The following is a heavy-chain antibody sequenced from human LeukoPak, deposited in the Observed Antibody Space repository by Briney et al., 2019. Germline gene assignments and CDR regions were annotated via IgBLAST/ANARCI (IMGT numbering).Heavy chain of an antibody. D-gene: IGHD6-13*01. CDR1: GFTFSSYG. Sequence: PGRSLRLSCAASGFTFSSYGMHWVHQAPGKGLEWVAVISYDGSNKYYADSVKGRFTISRDNSKNTLYLQMNSLRAEDTAVYYCARGGIAAAGTAIDYWGQGTLVTVSS. CDR3: ARGGIAAAGTAIDY. J-gene: IGHJ4*02. CDR2: ISYDGSNK. V-gene: IGHV3-30*03.